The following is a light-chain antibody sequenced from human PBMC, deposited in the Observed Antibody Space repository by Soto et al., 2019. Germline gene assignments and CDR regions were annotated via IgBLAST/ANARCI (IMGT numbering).Light chain of an antibody. CDR2: DVS. V-gene: IGLV2-14*03. Sequence: QSLLTQPASVSGSPGQSITISCTGTSSDFGGYNYVSWYQQHPGKAPKLMISDVSNRPSGVSNRFSGSKSGNTASLTISGLQAEDEADYYCSSYSSSSTPYLFGSGTKDTVL. CDR1: SSDFGGYNY. J-gene: IGLJ1*01. CDR3: SSYSSSSTPYL.